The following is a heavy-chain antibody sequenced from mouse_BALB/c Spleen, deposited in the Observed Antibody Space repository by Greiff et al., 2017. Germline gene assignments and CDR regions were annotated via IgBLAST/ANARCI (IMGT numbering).Heavy chain of an antibody. Sequence: VQVVESGPGLVAPSQSLSITCTVSGFSLTGYGVNWVRQPPGKGLEWLGMIWGDGSTDYNSALKSRLSISKDNSKSQVFLKMNSLQTDDTARYYCAREGGLYYGSSFDYWGQGTTLTVSS. J-gene: IGHJ2*01. CDR2: IWGDGST. V-gene: IGHV2-6-7*01. CDR3: AREGGLYYGSSFDY. CDR1: GFSLTGYG. D-gene: IGHD1-1*01.